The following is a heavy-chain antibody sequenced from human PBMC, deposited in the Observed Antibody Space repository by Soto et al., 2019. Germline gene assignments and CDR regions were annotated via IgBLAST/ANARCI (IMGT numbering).Heavy chain of an antibody. J-gene: IGHJ4*01. Sequence: PSQTISLTCAISGDSVSNNRAAWNWIRQSPSRGLEWLGRTYYRSKWYNDYAVSVKSRITITPDTSKNQFSLQLNSVTPEDTAVYYCARAEFDIVLMVFARFDYWGHGTLVTVSS. CDR1: GDSVSNNRAA. CDR3: ARAEFDIVLMVFARFDY. CDR2: TYYRSKWYN. V-gene: IGHV6-1*01. D-gene: IGHD2-8*01.